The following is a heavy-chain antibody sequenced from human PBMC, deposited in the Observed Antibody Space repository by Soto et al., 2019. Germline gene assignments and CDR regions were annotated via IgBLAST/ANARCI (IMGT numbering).Heavy chain of an antibody. D-gene: IGHD3-10*01. Sequence: QVQLVQSGAEVKRPGSSVKVSCKASGDTFNFYSINWVRQAPGLGLEWMGRVNPIVSMSNYAQKFQGSVTMTADKSTSTAYMELSSLRSEDTAIYYCARSYGSGYRAFDYWGQGALVTVSS. CDR2: VNPIVSMS. CDR1: GDTFNFYS. V-gene: IGHV1-69*02. J-gene: IGHJ4*02. CDR3: ARSYGSGYRAFDY.